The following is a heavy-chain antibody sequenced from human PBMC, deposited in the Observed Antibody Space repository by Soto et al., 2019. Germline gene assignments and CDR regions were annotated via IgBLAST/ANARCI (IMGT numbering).Heavy chain of an antibody. CDR2: IYYSGST. V-gene: IGHV4-59*01. J-gene: IGHJ6*02. Sequence: SETLSLTCTVSGGSISSYYWSWIRQPPGKGLEWIGYIYYSGSTNYNPSLKSRVTISVDTSKNQFSLKLSSVTAADTAVYYCARGGNYYGSGSYYNIYYYGMDVWGQGTTVTVSS. CDR1: GGSISSYY. CDR3: ARGGNYYGSGSYYNIYYYGMDV. D-gene: IGHD3-10*01.